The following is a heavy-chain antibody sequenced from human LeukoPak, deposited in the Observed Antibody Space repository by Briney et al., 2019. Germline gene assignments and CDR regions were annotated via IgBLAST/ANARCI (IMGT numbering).Heavy chain of an antibody. D-gene: IGHD5-24*01. CDR2: INTDGSST. J-gene: IGHJ4*02. CDR1: GFTLSNYW. V-gene: IGHV3-74*01. Sequence: PGGSLRLSCSASGFTLSNYWMHWVRQAPGKGLVWVSRINTDGSSTNYADSVKGRFTVSRDNAKNTLYLQMNSLRAEDTALYYCARDRDGYNLDPFDYWGLGTLVTVSS. CDR3: ARDRDGYNLDPFDY.